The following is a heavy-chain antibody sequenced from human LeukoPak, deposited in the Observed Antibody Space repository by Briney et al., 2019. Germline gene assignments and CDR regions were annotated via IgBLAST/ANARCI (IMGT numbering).Heavy chain of an antibody. CDR2: IYHSGST. D-gene: IGHD3-22*01. CDR3: ARNYDSSGYTTFAY. Sequence: SETLSLSCTVSGGSISSYYWSWIRQSPGKGLEWIGHIYHSGSTNYNPSLKSRVTISVDTSRNQFSLKLSSVTAADTAVYYCARNYDSSGYTTFAYWGQGTLVTVSS. V-gene: IGHV4-59*01. CDR1: GGSISSYY. J-gene: IGHJ4*02.